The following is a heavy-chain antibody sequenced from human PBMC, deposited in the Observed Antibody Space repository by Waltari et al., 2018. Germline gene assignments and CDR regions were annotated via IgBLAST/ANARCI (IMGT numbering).Heavy chain of an antibody. V-gene: IGHV3-7*01. CDR2: KKHDGSQK. CDR1: GFTFSDFW. Sequence: EVQLVESGGGLVQPGGSLRPSCAASGFTFSDFWMSWVRQAPGKGREWLANKKHDGSQKSYVDSVEGRFTISRDNAKNSLYLQMDSLTPEDTAVYFCAKDNWSYNRHFESWGQGSLVTVSS. D-gene: IGHD1-20*01. CDR3: AKDNWSYNRHFES. J-gene: IGHJ4*02.